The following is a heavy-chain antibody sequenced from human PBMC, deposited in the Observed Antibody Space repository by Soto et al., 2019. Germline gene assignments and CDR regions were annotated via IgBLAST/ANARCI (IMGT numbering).Heavy chain of an antibody. CDR1: GFTFSSYS. D-gene: IGHD1-26*01. V-gene: IGHV3-21*01. CDR3: ARDSVGATIYFDF. CDR2: ISSSSSYI. J-gene: IGHJ4*02. Sequence: GGSLRLSCAASGFTFSSYSMNWVRQAPGKGLEWVSSISSSSSYIYYADSVKGRFTISRDNAKNSLYLQMNSLRAEDTAVYYWARDSVGATIYFDFWGQGTLVTVSS.